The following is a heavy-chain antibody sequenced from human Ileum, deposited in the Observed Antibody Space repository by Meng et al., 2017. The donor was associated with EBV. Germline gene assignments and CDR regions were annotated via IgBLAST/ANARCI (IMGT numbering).Heavy chain of an antibody. Sequence: KASRHLPRHSTVSCASTRYSRYFGVWIRQPTGKGLEWIGSTYYSGSTNYNPTLKTRVTISVDTSKNQFSLNLSFVTAADTAVYYCARGDILTGYWYYFDYWGQGILVTVSS. V-gene: IGHV4-39*07. J-gene: IGHJ4*02. CDR3: ARGDILTGYWYYFDY. CDR1: CASTRYSRYF. CDR2: TYYSGST. D-gene: IGHD3-9*01.